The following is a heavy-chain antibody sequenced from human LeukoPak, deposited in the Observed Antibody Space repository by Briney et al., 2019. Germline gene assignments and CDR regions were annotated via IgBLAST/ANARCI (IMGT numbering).Heavy chain of an antibody. CDR2: IYYSGST. D-gene: IGHD1-20*01. V-gene: IGHV4-31*03. Sequence: SQTLSLTCTVSGGSISSGGYYWSWIRQHPGKGLEWIGYIYYSGSTYYNPSLMSRVTISVDTSKNQFSLKLSSVTAADTAVYYCAREGVITGTTDYWGQGTLVTVSS. CDR3: AREGVITGTTDY. CDR1: GGSISSGGYY. J-gene: IGHJ4*02.